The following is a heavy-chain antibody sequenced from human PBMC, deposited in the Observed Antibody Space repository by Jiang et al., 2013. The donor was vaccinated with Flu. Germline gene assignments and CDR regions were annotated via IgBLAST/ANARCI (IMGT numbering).Heavy chain of an antibody. Sequence: VTISRDTSKNQFSLKLSSVTAADTAVYYCARDPFCTDGVCSLPYFDVWGRGTLVTVSS. D-gene: IGHD2-8*01. CDR3: ARDPFCTDGVCSLPYFDV. V-gene: IGHV4-34*01. J-gene: IGHJ2*01.